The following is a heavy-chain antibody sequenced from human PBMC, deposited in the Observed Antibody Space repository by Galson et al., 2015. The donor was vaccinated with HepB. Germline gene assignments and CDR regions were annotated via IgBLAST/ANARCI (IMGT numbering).Heavy chain of an antibody. J-gene: IGHJ4*02. V-gene: IGHV2-5*01. D-gene: IGHD3-22*01. CDR1: EFSLTTSGVA. CDR3: VHRGINMNWGFFDY. CDR2: IYGNDDK. Sequence: PALVKPTQTLTLTCAFSEFSLTTSGVAVGWIRQPPGKALEWLGIIYGNDDKHYSPSPKTRLTITKETSKNQVVLTMTNMDPVDTATYYCVHRGINMNWGFFDYWGQGILVTVSS.